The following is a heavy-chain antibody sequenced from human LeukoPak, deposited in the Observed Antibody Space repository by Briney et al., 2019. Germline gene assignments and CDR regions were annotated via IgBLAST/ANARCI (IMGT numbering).Heavy chain of an antibody. J-gene: IGHJ4*02. CDR2: INPNSGDT. Sequence: GAAVTVSCKASGYTFTDYFLHWVRRAPGQGFEWMGWINPNSGDTYYTQSFQGSVTMTRDTSISTAYMELSSLRSDDTAVYYCARAQSLTAPAGTFANSWGQGTLVTVSS. CDR1: GYTFTDYF. CDR3: ARAQSLTAPAGTFANS. V-gene: IGHV1-2*02. D-gene: IGHD6-13*01.